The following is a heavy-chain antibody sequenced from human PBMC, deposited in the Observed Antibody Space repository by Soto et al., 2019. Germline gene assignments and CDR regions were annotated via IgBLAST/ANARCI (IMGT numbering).Heavy chain of an antibody. D-gene: IGHD4-17*01. CDR1: GFTFSSYA. V-gene: IGHV3-23*01. Sequence: EVQLLESGGGLVQPGGSLRLSCAASGFTFSSYAMSWVRQAPGKGLEWVSAISGSGGSTYYADSVKGRFTISRDNSKNTLYLHMNSMRAEDTAVYYCAKHLLDGDYPYFDYWGQGTLVTVSS. CDR3: AKHLLDGDYPYFDY. J-gene: IGHJ4*02. CDR2: ISGSGGST.